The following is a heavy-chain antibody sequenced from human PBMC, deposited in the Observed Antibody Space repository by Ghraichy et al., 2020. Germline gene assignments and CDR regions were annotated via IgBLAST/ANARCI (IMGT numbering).Heavy chain of an antibody. J-gene: IGHJ2*01. CDR1: GFTFSSYS. V-gene: IGHV3-48*02. D-gene: IGHD2-8*01. Sequence: GGSLRLSCAASGFTFSSYSMNWVRQAPGKGLEWVSYISSSSSTIYYADSVKGRFTISRDNAKNSLYLQMNSLRDEDTAVYYCARVSGQDIVLMVYAQGYWYFDLWAVAPWSLSPQ. CDR3: ARVSGQDIVLMVYAQGYWYFDL. CDR2: ISSSSSTI.